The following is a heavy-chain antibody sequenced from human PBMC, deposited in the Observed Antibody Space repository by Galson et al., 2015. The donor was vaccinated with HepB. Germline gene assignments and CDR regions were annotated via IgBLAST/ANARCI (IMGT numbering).Heavy chain of an antibody. V-gene: IGHV3-15*01. D-gene: IGHD3-10*01. CDR3: TTVEFYYYGMDV. CDR2: IKSKTDGGTA. J-gene: IGHJ6*02. CDR1: GFTFSNAW. Sequence: SLRLSCAASGFTFSNAWMSWVRQAPGKGLEWVGRIKSKTDGGTADYAAPVKGRFTISRDDSKNTLYLQMNSLKTEDTAVYYCTTVEFYYYGMDVWGQETTVTVSS.